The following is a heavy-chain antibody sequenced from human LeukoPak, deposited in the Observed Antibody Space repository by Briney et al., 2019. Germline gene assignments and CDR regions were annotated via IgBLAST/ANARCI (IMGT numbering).Heavy chain of an antibody. Sequence: GGSLRLSCATSGFTFSSYGMHWVRQAPSKGLEWVAFIWYDGSNKYYADSVKGRFTISRDNSKNTLYLQMNSLRDNDTAVYYCARIGGTGYFDYWGQGTLVTVSS. D-gene: IGHD1-1*01. CDR3: ARIGGTGYFDY. CDR1: GFTFSSYG. J-gene: IGHJ4*02. CDR2: IWYDGSNK. V-gene: IGHV3-33*01.